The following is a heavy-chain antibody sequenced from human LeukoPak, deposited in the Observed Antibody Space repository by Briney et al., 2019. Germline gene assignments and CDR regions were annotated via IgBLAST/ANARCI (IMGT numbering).Heavy chain of an antibody. V-gene: IGHV1-18*01. CDR2: ISAYNGNT. J-gene: IGHJ6*03. D-gene: IGHD6-6*01. CDR1: GYTFTSYG. CDR3: ARAYSSSPPPRQGRGASFYYYYMDV. Sequence: ASVKVSCKASGYTFTSYGISSVRQAPGQGLEWMGWISAYNGNTNYAQKLQGRVTMTTDTSTSTAYMELRSLRSDDTAVYYCARAYSSSPPPRQGRGASFYYYYMDVWGKGTTVTVSS.